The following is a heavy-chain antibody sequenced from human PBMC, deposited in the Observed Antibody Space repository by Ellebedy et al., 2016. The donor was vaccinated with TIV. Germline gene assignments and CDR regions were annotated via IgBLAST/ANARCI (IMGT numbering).Heavy chain of an antibody. J-gene: IGHJ4*02. CDR3: VRGLGIAKF. D-gene: IGHD6-13*01. CDR2: IYNSGST. CDR1: GAAIRSSNYY. V-gene: IGHV4-39*07. Sequence: MPSETLSLTCTVSGAAIRSSNYYWGWIRQSPGKGLEWIGSIYNSGSTTYNPSLKSRVTISVDTSKNQFSLKLSSVTAADRAVYYCVRGLGIAKFWGQGTLVAVSS.